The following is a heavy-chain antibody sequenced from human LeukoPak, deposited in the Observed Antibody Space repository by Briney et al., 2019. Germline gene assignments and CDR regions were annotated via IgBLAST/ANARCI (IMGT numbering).Heavy chain of an antibody. Sequence: ETLSLTCTVSGGSVSSGSYYWSWIRQPPGKALEWLAHIFSNDEKSYSTSLKSRLTISKDTSKSQVVLTMTNMDPVDTATYYCARMIPAAIVWFDPWGQGTLVTVSS. V-gene: IGHV2-26*01. CDR1: GGSVSSGSYY. D-gene: IGHD2-2*02. CDR3: ARMIPAAIVWFDP. J-gene: IGHJ5*02. CDR2: IFSNDEK.